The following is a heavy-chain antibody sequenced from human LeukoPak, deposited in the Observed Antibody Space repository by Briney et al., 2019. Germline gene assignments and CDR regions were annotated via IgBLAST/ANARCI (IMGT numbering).Heavy chain of an antibody. J-gene: IGHJ4*02. D-gene: IGHD2-2*01. CDR3: ARFTLYSGSSSHYLDY. Sequence: SETLSLTCTFSGGSIRSYYWSWIRQPPGKGLEWIGYVYHSGSTNYNPALKSRVTISVDTSKNQFSLKLSSVTAADTAVYYCARFTLYSGSSSHYLDYWGQGTLVTVSS. CDR2: VYHSGST. CDR1: GGSIRSYY. V-gene: IGHV4-59*01.